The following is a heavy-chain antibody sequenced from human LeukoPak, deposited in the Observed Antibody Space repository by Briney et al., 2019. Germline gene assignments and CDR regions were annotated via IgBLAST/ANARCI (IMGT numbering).Heavy chain of an antibody. V-gene: IGHV4-39*07. D-gene: IGHD7-27*01. CDR2: IYHSGST. J-gene: IGHJ5*02. CDR1: GGSISSGDYY. Sequence: SETLSLTCTVSGGSISSGDYYWGWIRQPPGKGLGWIGSIYHSGSTYYNPSLKSRVTISVDTSKNPFSLKLSSVTAADTAVYYCARDNWGADGFDPWGQGTLVTVSS. CDR3: ARDNWGADGFDP.